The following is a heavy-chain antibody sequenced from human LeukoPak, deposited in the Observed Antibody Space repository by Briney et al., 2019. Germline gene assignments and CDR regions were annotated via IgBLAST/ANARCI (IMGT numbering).Heavy chain of an antibody. J-gene: IGHJ4*02. D-gene: IGHD3-10*01. CDR2: IIPIFGTA. CDR3: ARYYYGSGSYYNPPAYYFDY. Sequence: SVKVSCKASGGTFSSYAISWVRQAPGQGLEWMVGIIPIFGTANYAQKFQGRVTITADESTSTAYMELSSLRSEDTAVYYCARYYYGSGSYYNPPAYYFDYWGQGTLVTVSS. CDR1: GGTFSSYA. V-gene: IGHV1-69*13.